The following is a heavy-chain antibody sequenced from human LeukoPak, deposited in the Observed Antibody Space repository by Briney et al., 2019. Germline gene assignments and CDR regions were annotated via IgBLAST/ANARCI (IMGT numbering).Heavy chain of an antibody. J-gene: IGHJ6*03. CDR1: GYTFTDYY. CDR3: ARAYCSSTSCYYMDV. D-gene: IGHD2-2*01. CDR2: INPNSGGT. Sequence: ASVKVSCKASGYTFTDYYMHWVRQAPGQGLEWMGWINPNSGGTNYAQKFQGRVTMTRDTSISTAYMELSRLRSDDTAVYYCARAYCSSTSCYYMDVWGKGTTVTISS. V-gene: IGHV1-2*02.